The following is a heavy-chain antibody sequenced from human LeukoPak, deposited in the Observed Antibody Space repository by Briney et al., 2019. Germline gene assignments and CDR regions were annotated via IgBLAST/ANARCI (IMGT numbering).Heavy chain of an antibody. CDR3: AGGRDGYRTGFDY. V-gene: IGHV3-33*08. D-gene: IGHD5-24*01. CDR2: IWYDGSNK. J-gene: IGHJ4*02. CDR1: EFTFSNYA. Sequence: PGGSLRLSCAASEFTFSNYALHWVRQAPGKGLEWVAVIWYDGSNKYYADSVKGRFTISRDNSKNTLYLQMNSLRAEDTAVYYCAGGRDGYRTGFDYWGQGTLVTVSS.